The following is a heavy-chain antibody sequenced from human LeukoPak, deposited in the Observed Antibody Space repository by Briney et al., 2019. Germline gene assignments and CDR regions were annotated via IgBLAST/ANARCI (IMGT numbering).Heavy chain of an antibody. CDR2: ISGSGGST. D-gene: IGHD3-3*01. J-gene: IGHJ4*02. CDR3: AKAFWSGYYTGSCLDY. Sequence: GSLRLSCAASGFTFSSYAMSWVRQAPGKGLEWVSAISGSGGSTYYADSVKGRFTISRDNSKNTLYLQMNSLRAEDTAVYYCAKAFWSGYYTGSCLDYWGQGTLVTVSS. V-gene: IGHV3-23*01. CDR1: GFTFSSYA.